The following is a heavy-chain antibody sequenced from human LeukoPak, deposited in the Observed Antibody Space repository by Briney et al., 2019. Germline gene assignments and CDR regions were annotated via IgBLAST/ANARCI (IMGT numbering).Heavy chain of an antibody. CDR2: ISYDGSNK. D-gene: IGHD2/OR15-2a*01. CDR1: GFTFSSYG. Sequence: PGGSLRLSCAASGFTFSSYGMHWVRQAPGKGLEWVAVISYDGSNKYYADSVKGRFTIPRDNSKNTLYLQMNSLRAEDTAVYYCAKDLSLGLDYWGQGTLVTVSS. V-gene: IGHV3-30*18. J-gene: IGHJ4*02. CDR3: AKDLSLGLDY.